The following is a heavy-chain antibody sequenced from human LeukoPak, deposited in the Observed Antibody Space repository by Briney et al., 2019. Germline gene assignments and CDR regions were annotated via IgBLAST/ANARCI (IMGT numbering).Heavy chain of an antibody. Sequence: GGSLRLSCAASGFTFSSYSMNWVRQAPGKGLEWVSSISSSSGYIYYADSVKGRFTISRDNAKNSLYLQMNSLRAEDTAVYYCARDPVLDYWGQGTLVTVSS. CDR2: ISSSSGYI. CDR3: ARDPVLDY. J-gene: IGHJ4*02. CDR1: GFTFSSYS. V-gene: IGHV3-21*01.